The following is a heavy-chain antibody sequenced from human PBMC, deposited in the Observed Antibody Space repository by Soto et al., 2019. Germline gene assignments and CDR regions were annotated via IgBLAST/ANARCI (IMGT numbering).Heavy chain of an antibody. D-gene: IGHD1-26*01. CDR1: GFTFSSYA. CDR2: ISGSGGST. J-gene: IGHJ3*02. CDR3: AKALRGSYAFDI. Sequence: EVQLLESGGGLVQPGGSLRLSCAASGFTFSSYAMSWVRQAPGNGLEWVAAISGSGGSTYYADSVKGRFTISRDNSKNTLYLQMTSLRAEDTAVYYCAKALRGSYAFDIWGQGTMVTVSS. V-gene: IGHV3-23*01.